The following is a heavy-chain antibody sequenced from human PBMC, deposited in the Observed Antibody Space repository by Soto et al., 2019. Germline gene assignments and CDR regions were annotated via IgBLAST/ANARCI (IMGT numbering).Heavy chain of an antibody. D-gene: IGHD3-16*02. CDR1: GGSINSGEYY. V-gene: IGHV4-31*01. J-gene: IGHJ5*02. Sequence: QVQLQESGPGLVKPSQTLSLTCSMSGGSINSGEYYWNCIRQYTGKGLEWIGYIYSSGRTHYNQSLKSLINISLDTSNNLLSLKLSSVTAADTAVYYCARMGLPLGELSRNWFDPWGRGTLVTVSS. CDR3: ARMGLPLGELSRNWFDP. CDR2: IYSSGRT.